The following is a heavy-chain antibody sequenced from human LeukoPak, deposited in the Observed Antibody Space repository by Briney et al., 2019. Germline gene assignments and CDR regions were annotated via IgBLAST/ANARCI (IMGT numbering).Heavy chain of an antibody. CDR2: IYHSGST. CDR1: GGSISSGGYS. CDR3: ARLGSYYGMDV. Sequence: PSQTLSLTCAVSGGSISSGGYSWSWIGQPPGKGLEWIGYIYHSGSTYYNPSLKSRVTISVDRSKNQFSLKLSSVTAADTAVYYCARLGSYYGMDVWGQGTTVTVSS. D-gene: IGHD2-15*01. V-gene: IGHV4-30-2*01. J-gene: IGHJ6*02.